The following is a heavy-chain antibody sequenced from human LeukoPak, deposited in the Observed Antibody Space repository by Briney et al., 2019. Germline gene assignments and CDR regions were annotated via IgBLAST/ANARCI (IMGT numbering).Heavy chain of an antibody. J-gene: IGHJ4*02. CDR1: GFTFSSYA. CDR3: AKDTSHCSGGSCYSDY. CDR2: ISGSGGST. Sequence: GGSLRLSCAASGFTFSSYAMSWVRRAPGKGLEWVSAISGSGGSTYYADSVKGRFTISRDNSKNTLYLQMSSLRAEDTAVYYCAKDTSHCSGGSCYSDYWGQGTLVTVSS. D-gene: IGHD2-15*01. V-gene: IGHV3-23*01.